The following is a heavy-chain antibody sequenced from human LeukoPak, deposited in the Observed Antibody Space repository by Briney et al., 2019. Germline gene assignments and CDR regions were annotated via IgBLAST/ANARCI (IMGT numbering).Heavy chain of an antibody. CDR1: GFTFSSYT. V-gene: IGHV3-21*01. D-gene: IGHD2-15*01. CDR2: ISSSSSYI. CDR3: ARDGTWSYYMDV. Sequence: GGSLRLSCAASGFTFSSYTMNWVRQAPGKGLEWVSSISSSSSYIYYADSVKGRFTISRDNAKNSLYLQMNSLRAEDTAVYYCARDGTWSYYMDVWGKGTTVTVSS. J-gene: IGHJ6*03.